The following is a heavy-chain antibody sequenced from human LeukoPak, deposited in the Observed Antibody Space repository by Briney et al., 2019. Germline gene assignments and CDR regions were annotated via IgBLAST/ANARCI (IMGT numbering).Heavy chain of an antibody. CDR1: GGSISSYY. CDR2: IYYSGST. CDR3: ARVRGYDILTGYAFDI. Sequence: PSETLSLTCTVSGGSISSYYWSWIRQPPGKGLEWIGYIYYSGSTNYNPSLKSRVTISVDTSKNQFSLKLSSVTAADTAVYYCARVRGYDILTGYAFDIWGQATMVTVSS. J-gene: IGHJ3*02. V-gene: IGHV4-59*01. D-gene: IGHD3-9*01.